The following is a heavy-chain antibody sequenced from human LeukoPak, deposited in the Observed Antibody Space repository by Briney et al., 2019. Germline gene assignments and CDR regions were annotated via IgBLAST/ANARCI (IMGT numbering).Heavy chain of an antibody. V-gene: IGHV4-39*01. CDR2: IYYSGGT. CDR1: GGSISINSYY. Sequence: SETLSLTCTVSGGSISINSYYWGWIRQPPGKGMEWIGSIYYSGGTYYNPSLRSRLTISVDTSKNQFSLKLSSVTAADTAVYYCARGRYYYDSGGYQSPYYYMDVWGKGTTVTVSS. J-gene: IGHJ6*03. CDR3: ARGRYYYDSGGYQSPYYYMDV. D-gene: IGHD3-22*01.